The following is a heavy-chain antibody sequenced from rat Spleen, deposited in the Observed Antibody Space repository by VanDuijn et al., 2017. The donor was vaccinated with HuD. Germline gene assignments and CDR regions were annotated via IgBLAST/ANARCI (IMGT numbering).Heavy chain of an antibody. D-gene: IGHD1-10*01. J-gene: IGHJ2*01. V-gene: IGHV5-31*01. CDR1: GFTFNNYW. Sequence: EVQLVESGGGLVQPGRSLKLSCVASGFTFNNYWMTWIRQAPGKGLEWVASVTNTGGGTYYPDSVKGRFTISRDNAKSTLYLQMNSLRSEDTATYYCARQHNNYFDYWGQGVMVTVSS. CDR2: VTNTGGGT. CDR3: ARQHNNYFDY.